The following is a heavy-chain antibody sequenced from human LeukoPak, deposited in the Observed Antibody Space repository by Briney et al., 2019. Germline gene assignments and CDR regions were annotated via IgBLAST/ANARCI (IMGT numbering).Heavy chain of an antibody. CDR1: GFSFSSYA. J-gene: IGHJ4*02. D-gene: IGHD7-27*01. CDR2: IRGSGGST. CDR3: ARENWAPYD. Sequence: PGGSLRLSCAASGFSFSSYAMSWVRQAPGKGLEWVSGIRGSGGSTYYADSVKGRFTISRDNAKNSLYLQMNSLRAEDTAVYYCARENWAPYDWGQGTLVTVSS. V-gene: IGHV3-23*01.